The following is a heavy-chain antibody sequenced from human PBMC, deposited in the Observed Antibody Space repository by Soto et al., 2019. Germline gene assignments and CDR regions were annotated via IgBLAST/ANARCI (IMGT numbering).Heavy chain of an antibody. CDR3: ARLYCTTSTCDSWFDP. V-gene: IGHV5-10-1*01. CDR1: GYTFTTFW. J-gene: IGHJ5*02. Sequence: GESLKISGTGFGYTFTTFWISWVRQRPGKGLEWMGRIDPRDSYVNYSPSFQGHVTISVDKSISTAYLQWGSLKASDTAMYYCARLYCTTSTCDSWFDPWGQGTLVTVSS. CDR2: IDPRDSYV. D-gene: IGHD2-2*01.